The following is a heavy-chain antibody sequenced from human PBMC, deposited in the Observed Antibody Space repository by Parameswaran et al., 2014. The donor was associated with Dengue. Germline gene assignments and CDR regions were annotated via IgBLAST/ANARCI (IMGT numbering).Heavy chain of an antibody. V-gene: IGHV4-59*01. CDR3: ADWGGGYFDS. CDR2: IYYSGST. D-gene: IGHD7-27*01. Sequence: WIRQPPGKGLEWIGYIYYSGSTNYNPSLKSRVTISVDTSKNQFSLKLSSVTAADTAVYYCADWGGGYFDSWGQGTLVTVSS. J-gene: IGHJ4*02.